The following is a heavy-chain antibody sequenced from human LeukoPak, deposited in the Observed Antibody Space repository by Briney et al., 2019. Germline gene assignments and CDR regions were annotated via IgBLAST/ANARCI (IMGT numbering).Heavy chain of an antibody. Sequence: GGSLRLSCAASGFTFNSYAMQWVRQAPGKGLEYVSVIDSIGDNTYYANSVKGRFSISRDNSKNTVYLQMDSLRTEDMAVYYCARADCSSSSCYTVSYWGQGTLVTVSS. V-gene: IGHV3-64*01. CDR3: ARADCSSSSCYTVSY. CDR2: IDSIGDNT. J-gene: IGHJ4*02. CDR1: GFTFNSYA. D-gene: IGHD2-2*02.